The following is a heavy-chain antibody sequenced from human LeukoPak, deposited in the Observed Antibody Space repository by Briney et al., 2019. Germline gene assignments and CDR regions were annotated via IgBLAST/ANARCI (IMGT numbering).Heavy chain of an antibody. D-gene: IGHD5-12*01. CDR1: GFTFDDYA. V-gene: IGHV3-9*01. CDR2: ISWNSGSI. Sequence: PGGSLRLSCAASGFTFDDYAMHWVRQAPGKGLEWVSGISWNSGSIGYADSVKGRFTISRDNAKNSLYLQMNSLRAEDTAVYYCAKDKGWLKGFDPWGQGTLVTVSS. CDR3: AKDKGWLKGFDP. J-gene: IGHJ5*02.